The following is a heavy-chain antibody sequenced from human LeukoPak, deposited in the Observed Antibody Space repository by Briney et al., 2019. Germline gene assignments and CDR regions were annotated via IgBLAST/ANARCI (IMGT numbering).Heavy chain of an antibody. CDR1: GFTFSSYA. V-gene: IGHV3-21*01. J-gene: IGHJ6*03. D-gene: IGHD3-3*01. Sequence: GGSLRLSCAGSGFTFSSYAMSWVRQAPGKGLEWVSSISSSSSYIYYADSVKGRFTISRDNAKNSLYLQMNSLRAEDTAVYYCARDGGDRITIFGVVTPGYYMDVWGKGTTVTVSS. CDR2: ISSSSSYI. CDR3: ARDGGDRITIFGVVTPGYYMDV.